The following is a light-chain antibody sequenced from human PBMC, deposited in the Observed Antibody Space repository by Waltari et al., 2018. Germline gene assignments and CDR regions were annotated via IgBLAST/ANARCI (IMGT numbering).Light chain of an antibody. V-gene: IGKV3D-15*01. CDR1: QSVSSN. Sequence: EIVMTQSPATLSVSPGERATLSCRASQSVSSNLAWYQQQPGQAPRLLIYGASTRATGIPARFSGSGSGTEFTLTISSLQPEDFATYYCQQSYNNPRAFGQGTKVEIK. J-gene: IGKJ1*01. CDR2: GAS. CDR3: QQSYNNPRA.